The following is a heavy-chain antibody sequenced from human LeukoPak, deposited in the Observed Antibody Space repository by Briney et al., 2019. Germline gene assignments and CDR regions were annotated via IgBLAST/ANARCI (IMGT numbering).Heavy chain of an antibody. CDR1: GGTFSSYA. V-gene: IGHV1-69*05. CDR3: ARSTDYYDYFDY. J-gene: IGHJ4*02. D-gene: IGHD3-10*01. CDR2: IIPIFGIA. Sequence: SVKVSCKASGGTFSSYAISWVRQAPGQGLEWMGGIIPIFGIANYAQKFQGRVTITTDESTSTAYMELSSLRSEDTAVYYCARSTDYYDYFDYWGQGTLVTVSS.